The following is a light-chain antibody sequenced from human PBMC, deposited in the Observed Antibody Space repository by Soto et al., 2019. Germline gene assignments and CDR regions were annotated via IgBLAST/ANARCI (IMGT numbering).Light chain of an antibody. J-gene: IGLJ3*02. Sequence: QAVVTQEPSLTVSPGGTVTLTCGSSTGAVTSGHYPYWFQQKPGQAPRTLIYDTSNKHSWTPARFSGSLLGGKAALTLSGAQPEDEAEYYCLLSYSGAHWVFGGGTKLT. CDR1: TGAVTSGHY. CDR2: DTS. CDR3: LLSYSGAHWV. V-gene: IGLV7-46*01.